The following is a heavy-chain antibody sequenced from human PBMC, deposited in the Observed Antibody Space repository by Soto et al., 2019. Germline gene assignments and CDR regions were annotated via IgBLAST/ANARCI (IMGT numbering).Heavy chain of an antibody. D-gene: IGHD3-10*01. V-gene: IGHV3-30-3*01. CDR3: ARDALSYYYCSGRRSPNFDY. CDR1: GFTFSSYA. CDR2: ISYDGSNK. Sequence: QVQLVESGGGVVQPGRSLRLSCAASGFTFSSYAMHWVRQAPGKGLEWVAVISYDGSNKYYADSVKGRFTISRDNSKNTLYLQMNSLRAEDTAVYYCARDALSYYYCSGRRSPNFDYWGQGTLVTVSS. J-gene: IGHJ4*02.